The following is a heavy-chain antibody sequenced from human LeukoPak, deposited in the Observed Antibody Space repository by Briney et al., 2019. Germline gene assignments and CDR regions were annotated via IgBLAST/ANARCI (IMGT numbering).Heavy chain of an antibody. J-gene: IGHJ6*02. CDR1: GYTFTSYG. Sequence: GASVKVSCKASGYTFTSYGINWVRQATGQGLEWMGWMNPNSGNTGYAQKFQGRVTMTRNTSISTAYMELSSLRSEDTAVYYCARSEVTMVRGVIITVGDYYYGMDVWGQGTTVTVSS. D-gene: IGHD3-10*01. CDR3: ARSEVTMVRGVIITVGDYYYGMDV. CDR2: MNPNSGNT. V-gene: IGHV1-8*01.